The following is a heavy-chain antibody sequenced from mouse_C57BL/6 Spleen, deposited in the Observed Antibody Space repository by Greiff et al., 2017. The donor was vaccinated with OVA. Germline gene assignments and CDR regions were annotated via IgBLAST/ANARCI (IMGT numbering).Heavy chain of an antibody. CDR3: ARDDAGGFAY. CDR1: GFTFSDYY. CDR2: INYDGSST. J-gene: IGHJ3*01. D-gene: IGHD2-3*01. Sequence: EVKLMESEGGLVQPGSSMKLSCTASGFTFSDYYMAWVRQVPEKGLEWVANINYDGSSTYYLDSLKSRFIISRDNAKNILYLQMSSLKSEDTATYYCARDDAGGFAYWGQGTLVTVSA. V-gene: IGHV5-16*01.